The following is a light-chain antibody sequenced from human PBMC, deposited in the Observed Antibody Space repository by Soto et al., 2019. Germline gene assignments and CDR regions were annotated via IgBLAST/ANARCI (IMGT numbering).Light chain of an antibody. V-gene: IGLV2-23*03. Sequence: QSVLTQPASVSGSPGQSITISCTGTSSDVGSYNLVSWYQQHPGKAPKLMIYEGSKLPSGVSNRFSGSKSGNTASLTISGLKADDEADYYCCSYAGSSTFVVFGVWTQLTVL. CDR2: EGS. J-gene: IGLJ2*01. CDR3: CSYAGSSTFVV. CDR1: SSDVGSYNL.